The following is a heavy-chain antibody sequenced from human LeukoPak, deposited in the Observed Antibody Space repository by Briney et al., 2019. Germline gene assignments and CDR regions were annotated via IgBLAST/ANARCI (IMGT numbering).Heavy chain of an antibody. CDR1: GGSISSSSYY. Sequence: SETLSLTCTVSGGSISSSSYYWGWIRQPPGKGLEWIGSIYYSGSTYYNPSLKSRVTISVDTSKNQFSLKLSSVTAADTAVYYCARVLTSAGWNAQLWYFDYWGQGTLVTVSS. J-gene: IGHJ4*02. V-gene: IGHV4-39*07. CDR3: ARVLTSAGWNAQLWYFDY. CDR2: IYYSGST. D-gene: IGHD1-1*01.